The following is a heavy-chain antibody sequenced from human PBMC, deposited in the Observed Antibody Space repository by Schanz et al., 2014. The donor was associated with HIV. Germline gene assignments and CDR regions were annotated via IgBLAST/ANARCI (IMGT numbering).Heavy chain of an antibody. V-gene: IGHV4-34*01. CDR2: INDSGRA. D-gene: IGHD1-1*01. CDR3: AKDGGRRGGQRQLFAY. J-gene: IGHJ4*03. CDR1: GGSFSGDY. Sequence: QVQLQQWGAGLLKPSETLSLTCAVYGGSFSGDYWTWLRQPPGKALEWIGEINDSGRASINPSLKGRVTMSVATSNTHFSLKLGSVTAADTAFYYCAKDGGRRGGQRQLFAYWGHGTLVTVSS.